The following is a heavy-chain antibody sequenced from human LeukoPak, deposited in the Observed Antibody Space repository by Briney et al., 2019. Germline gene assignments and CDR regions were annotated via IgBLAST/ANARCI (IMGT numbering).Heavy chain of an antibody. V-gene: IGHV3-33*01. J-gene: IGHJ6*02. CDR2: IWYDGSNK. CDR1: GFAFSSYG. Sequence: GRSLRLSCAASGFAFSSYGMHWVRQAPGKGLEWVAVIWYDGSNKYYADSVKGRFTISRDNAKNSLYLQMNSLRAEDTAVYYCARVRGSPGSYYYYGMDVWGQGTTVTVSS. D-gene: IGHD3-16*01. CDR3: ARVRGSPGSYYYYGMDV.